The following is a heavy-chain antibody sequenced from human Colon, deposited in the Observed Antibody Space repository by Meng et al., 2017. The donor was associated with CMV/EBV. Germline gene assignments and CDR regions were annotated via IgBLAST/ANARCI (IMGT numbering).Heavy chain of an antibody. V-gene: IGHV3-74*01. J-gene: IGHJ5*02. CDR2: IDSDGSST. CDR1: FTFSSYW. CDR3: ARGKRYGSGSYYNGRFDP. D-gene: IGHD3-10*01. Sequence: FTFSSYWMHWVRQAPGKGLVWVSRIDSDGSSTSYADSVKGRFTISRDNAKNTLYLQMNSLRAEDTAVYYCARGKRYGSGSYYNGRFDPWGQGTLVTVSS.